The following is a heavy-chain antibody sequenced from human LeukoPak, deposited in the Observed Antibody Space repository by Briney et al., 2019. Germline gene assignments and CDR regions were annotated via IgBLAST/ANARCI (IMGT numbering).Heavy chain of an antibody. D-gene: IGHD3-10*01. CDR1: GYTFTSYY. Sequence: ASVKVSCKASGYTFTSYYMHWVRQAPGQGLEWMGIINPSGGSTSYAQKFHGRVTMTRDTSTSTVYMELSSLRSEDTAVYYCARDIPYYYGSGSYRYYYYGMDVWGQGTTVTVSS. J-gene: IGHJ6*02. CDR3: ARDIPYYYGSGSYRYYYYGMDV. V-gene: IGHV1-46*01. CDR2: INPSGGST.